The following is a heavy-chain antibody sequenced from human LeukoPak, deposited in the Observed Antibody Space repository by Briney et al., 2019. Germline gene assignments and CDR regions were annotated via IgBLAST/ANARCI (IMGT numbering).Heavy chain of an antibody. CDR2: ISYDGSNK. D-gene: IGHD4-23*01. CDR1: GFTFSTYA. CDR3: ARDRDYGGNSGGIDY. V-gene: IGHV3-30*01. Sequence: PGGSLRLSCKASGFTFSTYAMHWVRQAPGKGLEWVATISYDGSNKYNADSVKGRFTISRDNSKNTLFLQMNSLRPEDTAMYYCARDRDYGGNSGGIDYWGQGTLVTVSS. J-gene: IGHJ4*02.